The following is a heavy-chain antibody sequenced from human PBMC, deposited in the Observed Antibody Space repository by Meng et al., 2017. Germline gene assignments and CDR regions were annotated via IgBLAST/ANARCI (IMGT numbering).Heavy chain of an antibody. D-gene: IGHD3-9*01. Sequence: ASVKVSCKASGYTFTSYGISWLRQAPGQGLEWMGWINPNSGGTNYAQKFQGRVTMTRDTSISTDYMELSRLRSDDTAVDYCAGGLRYFDWVSSDAFDIWGQGTMVTVSS. CDR3: AGGLRYFDWVSSDAFDI. J-gene: IGHJ3*02. CDR2: INPNSGGT. V-gene: IGHV1-2*02. CDR1: GYTFTSYG.